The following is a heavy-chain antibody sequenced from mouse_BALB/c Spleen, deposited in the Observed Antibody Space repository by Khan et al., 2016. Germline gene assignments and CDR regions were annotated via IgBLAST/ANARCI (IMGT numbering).Heavy chain of an antibody. CDR1: GYSFTSYY. J-gene: IGHJ4*01. Sequence: VRLQQSGPELMKPGASVKISCNASGYSFTSYYMHWVKQCHGKSLEWIGYIDPFNGSNSYNQNFKGQATLTVDKSSSTAYMHLSRLTSEDSAVYYCASSTQSFYAMDYWGQGTSVTVSS. CDR3: ASSTQSFYAMDY. CDR2: IDPFNGSN. V-gene: IGHV1S135*01. D-gene: IGHD1-1*01.